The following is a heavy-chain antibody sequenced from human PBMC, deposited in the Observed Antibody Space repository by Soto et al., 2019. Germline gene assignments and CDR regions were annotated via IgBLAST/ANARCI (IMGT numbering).Heavy chain of an antibody. CDR3: ARADGPGFVGP. V-gene: IGHV1-3*05. Sequence: QVQLVQSGAEEKKPGASVKVSCKASGYTFTSYGIQWVRQAPGQRLEWMGWINAGNGNTKYSQKFQGRVTITRDTSAGTAYMELSSLRSEDTAVYFCARADGPGFVGPWGQGTLVTVSS. J-gene: IGHJ5*02. CDR2: INAGNGNT. CDR1: GYTFTSYG. D-gene: IGHD2-2*01.